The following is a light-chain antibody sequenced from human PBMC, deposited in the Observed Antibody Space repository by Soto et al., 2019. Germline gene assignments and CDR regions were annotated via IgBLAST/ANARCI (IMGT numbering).Light chain of an antibody. J-gene: IGLJ1*01. CDR2: RNN. V-gene: IGLV1-40*01. CDR1: SSNIGAGYD. CDR3: QSYDSSLSAYV. Sequence: QSVLTQPPSVSGAPGQRVTISCTGSSSNIGAGYDVHWYQQLPGTAPKLLIFRNNNRPSGVPDRFSGSKSGTSASLAITGLQAEDEADYYCQSYDSSLSAYVFATGTKFTVL.